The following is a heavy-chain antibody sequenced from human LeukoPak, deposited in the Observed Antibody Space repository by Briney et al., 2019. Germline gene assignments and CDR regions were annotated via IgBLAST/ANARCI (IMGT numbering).Heavy chain of an antibody. V-gene: IGHV3-21*01. CDR1: GFTFRNYA. CDR2: ISSSSSYI. J-gene: IGHJ4*02. CDR3: AREDTMVRGVIDY. Sequence: PGRSLRLSCAASGFTFRNYAMSWVRQAPGKGLEWVSSISSSSSYIYYADSVKGRFTISRDNAKNSLYLQMNSLRAEDTAVYYCAREDTMVRGVIDYWGQGTLVTVSS. D-gene: IGHD3-10*01.